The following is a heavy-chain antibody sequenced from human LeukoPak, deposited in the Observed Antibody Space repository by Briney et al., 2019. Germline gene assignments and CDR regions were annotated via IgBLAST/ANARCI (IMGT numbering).Heavy chain of an antibody. CDR2: FDPEDGEA. V-gene: IGHV1-24*01. D-gene: IGHD2-2*01. J-gene: IGHJ4*02. CDR3: ATGRLYCSSTSCPPPFDY. CDR1: GYTLTELS. Sequence: ASVNVSCKVSGYTLTELSMHWVRQPPGKGLEWMGGFDPEDGEAIYAQKFQGRVTMTEDTSTDTAYMELSSLRSEDTAVYYCATGRLYCSSTSCPPPFDYWGQGTLVTVSS.